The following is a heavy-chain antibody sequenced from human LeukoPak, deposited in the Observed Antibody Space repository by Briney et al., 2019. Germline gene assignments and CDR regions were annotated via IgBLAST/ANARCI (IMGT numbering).Heavy chain of an antibody. D-gene: IGHD6-19*01. J-gene: IGHJ4*02. CDR3: ARHSGSGWQALGY. CDR1: GFTFSNYG. CDR2: TSYNGNT. Sequence: ASVKVSCKASGFTFSNYGISWVRQAPGLGLEWMGWTSYNGNTNYAQKFQDRVTMTTDTSTTTAYMELRSLESDDTAVYYCARHSGSGWQALGYWGQGTLVTVSS. V-gene: IGHV1-18*04.